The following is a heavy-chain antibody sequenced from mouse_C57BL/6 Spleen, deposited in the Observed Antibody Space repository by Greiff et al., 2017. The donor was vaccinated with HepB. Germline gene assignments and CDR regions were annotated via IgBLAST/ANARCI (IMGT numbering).Heavy chain of an antibody. CDR2: INPSTGGT. J-gene: IGHJ4*01. CDR3: ARLNYYGSSYYAMDY. CDR1: GYSFTGYY. V-gene: IGHV1-42*01. Sequence: EVKLQESGPELVKPGASVKISCKASGYSFTGYYMNWVKQSPEKSLEWIGEINPSTGGTTYNQKFKAKATLTVDKSSSTAYMQLKSLTSEDSAVYYGARLNYYGSSYYAMDYWGQGTSVTVSS. D-gene: IGHD1-1*01.